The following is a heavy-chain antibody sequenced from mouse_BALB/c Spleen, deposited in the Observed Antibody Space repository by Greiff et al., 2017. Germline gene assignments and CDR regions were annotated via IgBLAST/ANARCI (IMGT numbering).Heavy chain of an antibody. Sequence: EVQLQESGPGLVKPSQSLSLTCTVTGYSITSDYAWNWIRQFPGNKLEWMGYISYSGSTSYNPSLKSRISITRDTSKNQFFLQLNSVTTEDTATYYCASGDGYYVLFDYWGQGTTLTVSS. CDR2: ISYSGST. V-gene: IGHV3-2*02. CDR3: ASGDGYYVLFDY. J-gene: IGHJ2*01. CDR1: GYSITSDYA. D-gene: IGHD2-3*01.